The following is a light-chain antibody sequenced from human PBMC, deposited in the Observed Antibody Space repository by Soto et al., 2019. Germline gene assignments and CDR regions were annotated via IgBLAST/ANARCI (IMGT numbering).Light chain of an antibody. CDR2: GNS. J-gene: IGLJ1*01. Sequence: SVLTQPPSVSGGPGQRVTISFTGSSSNIRAGYDVHWYQQLPGTAPKLLIYGNSNRPSGVPDRFSGSKSGTSASLAITGLQAEDEADYYCQSYDSSLSRLGVFGTGTKVTVL. V-gene: IGLV1-40*01. CDR1: SSNIRAGYD. CDR3: QSYDSSLSRLGV.